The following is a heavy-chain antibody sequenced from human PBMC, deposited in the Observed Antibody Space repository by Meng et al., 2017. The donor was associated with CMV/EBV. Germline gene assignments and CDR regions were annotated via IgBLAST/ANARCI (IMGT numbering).Heavy chain of an antibody. CDR1: GGAISIVDYY. D-gene: IGHD3-3*01. V-gene: IGHV4-30-4*08. J-gene: IGHJ4*02. CDR2: IYYSGST. Sequence: QVQLQESGPGLVKPSQNLYLTCTVSGGAISIVDYYWSWIRQPPGKGLEWIGYIYYSGSTYYNPSLKSRVTISVDTSKNQFSLKLSSVTAADTAVYYCARDNRRGGVDYWGQGTLVTVSS. CDR3: ARDNRRGGVDY.